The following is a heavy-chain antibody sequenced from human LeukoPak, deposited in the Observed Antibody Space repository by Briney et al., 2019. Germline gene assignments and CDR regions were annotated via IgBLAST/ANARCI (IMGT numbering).Heavy chain of an antibody. V-gene: IGHV3-11*01. J-gene: IGHJ4*02. CDR1: GFTFSDYY. CDR3: ARVGWFGESPFDY. D-gene: IGHD3-10*01. Sequence: GGSLRLSCAASGFTFSDYYMSWIRQAPGKGLDWVSYISSSGSTIYYADSVKGRFTISRDNAKNSLYLQMNSLRAEDTAVYYCARVGWFGESPFDYWGQGTLVTVSS. CDR2: ISSSGSTI.